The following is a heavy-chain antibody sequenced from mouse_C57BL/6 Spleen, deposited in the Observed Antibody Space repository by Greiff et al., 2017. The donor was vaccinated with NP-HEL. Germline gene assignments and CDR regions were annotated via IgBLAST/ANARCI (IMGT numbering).Heavy chain of an antibody. CDR1: GFNIKDDY. V-gene: IGHV14-4*01. J-gene: IGHJ2*01. Sequence: VQLQQSGAELVRPGASVKLSCTASGFNIKDDYMHWVKQRPEQGLEWIGWIDPENGDTEYASKFQGKATITADTSSNTAYLQLSSLTSEDTAVYYCTTNGPVFFDYWGQGTTLTVSS. CDR3: TTNGPVFFDY. CDR2: IDPENGDT.